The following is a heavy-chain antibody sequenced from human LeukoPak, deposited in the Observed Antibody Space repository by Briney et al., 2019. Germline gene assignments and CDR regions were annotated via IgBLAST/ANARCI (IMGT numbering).Heavy chain of an antibody. V-gene: IGHV1-24*01. Sequence: ASVKVSCKFSGYTLTELSMPWVRQAPGKGLEWMGGFDPEDGETIYAQKFQGRVTMTEDTSTDTAYMELRSLRSEDTAVYYCATAHLNYGDYNYWGQGTLVTVSS. D-gene: IGHD4-17*01. CDR1: GYTLTELS. CDR3: ATAHLNYGDYNY. J-gene: IGHJ4*02. CDR2: FDPEDGET.